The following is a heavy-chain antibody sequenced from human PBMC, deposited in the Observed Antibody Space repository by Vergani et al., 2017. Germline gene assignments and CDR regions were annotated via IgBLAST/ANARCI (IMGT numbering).Heavy chain of an antibody. Sequence: VQLVESGGGVVQPGRSLRLSCAASGFTFSSYAMHWVRQAPGKGLGWVSSISSSSSYIYYADSVKGRFTISRDNAKNSLYLQMNSLRAEDTAVYYCAREGNSSSWPYYYYGMDVWGQGTTVTVSS. D-gene: IGHD6-13*01. J-gene: IGHJ6*02. CDR1: GFTFSSYA. CDR2: ISSSSSYI. V-gene: IGHV3-21*01. CDR3: AREGNSSSWPYYYYGMDV.